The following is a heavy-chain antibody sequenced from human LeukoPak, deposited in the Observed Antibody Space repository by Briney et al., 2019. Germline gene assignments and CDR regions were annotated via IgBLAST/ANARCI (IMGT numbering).Heavy chain of an antibody. D-gene: IGHD5-24*01. J-gene: IGHJ4*02. V-gene: IGHV1-2*02. Sequence: ASVKVSCKASGYTFTGYYMHWVRQAPGQGLEWMGRINPNSGGTNYAQKFQGRVTMTRDTSISTAYMELSRLRSDDTAVYYCARDRDGYNYFDYWGQGTLVTVSS. CDR2: INPNSGGT. CDR3: ARDRDGYNYFDY. CDR1: GYTFTGYY.